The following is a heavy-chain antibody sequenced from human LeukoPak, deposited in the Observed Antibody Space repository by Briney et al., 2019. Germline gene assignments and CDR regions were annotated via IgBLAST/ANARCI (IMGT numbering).Heavy chain of an antibody. J-gene: IGHJ4*02. CDR3: AKYGNSGWVIDN. Sequence: SETLSLTCTVSGGSIGSNYWTWIRQPPGKGLEYIGYIYYTGGTNYNPSLKSRVTISVDTSTTQFSLKLSSVTAADTAVYFCAKYGNSGWVIDNWGQGTLVTVSS. CDR1: GGSIGSNY. D-gene: IGHD6-19*01. V-gene: IGHV4-59*08. CDR2: IYYTGGT.